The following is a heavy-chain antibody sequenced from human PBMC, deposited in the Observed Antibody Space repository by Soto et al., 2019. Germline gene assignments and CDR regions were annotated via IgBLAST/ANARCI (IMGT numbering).Heavy chain of an antibody. V-gene: IGHV3-66*01. Sequence: EVQLVESGGGLVQPGGSLRLSCAASGFTVSSNYMNWVRQAPGKGLEWVSIIRNGGDTYYADSVKGRFTIYRDISKNTLYLQMNSLRVEDTAVYYCARDSFMGVWSKGTTVTVSS. CDR1: GFTVSSNY. J-gene: IGHJ6*03. CDR3: ARDSFMGV. D-gene: IGHD3-16*02. CDR2: IRNGGDT.